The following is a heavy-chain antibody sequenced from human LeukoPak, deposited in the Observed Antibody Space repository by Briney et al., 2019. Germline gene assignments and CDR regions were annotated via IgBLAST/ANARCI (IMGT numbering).Heavy chain of an antibody. D-gene: IGHD3-3*01. Sequence: ASVKVSCKASGYTFTSYGISWVRQAPGQGLEWMGWISAYNGNTNYAQKLQGRVTMTTDTSTSTAYMELRSLRSDDTAVYYCARDNDDSWSGGDAFDIWGQGTMVTVSS. J-gene: IGHJ3*02. CDR3: ARDNDDSWSGGDAFDI. CDR2: ISAYNGNT. CDR1: GYTFTSYG. V-gene: IGHV1-18*01.